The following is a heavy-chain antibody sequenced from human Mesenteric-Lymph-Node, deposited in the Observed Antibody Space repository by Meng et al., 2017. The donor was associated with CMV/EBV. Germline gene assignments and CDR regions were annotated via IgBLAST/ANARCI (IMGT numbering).Heavy chain of an antibody. CDR3: ARDRGSDFWSGFYPY. V-gene: IGHV3-66*02. D-gene: IGHD3-3*01. CDR1: GFTVSWNY. CDR2: LYSGGGT. J-gene: IGHJ4*02. Sequence: GESLKISCTASGFTVSWNYMSWVRQAPGKGLEWVSVLYSGGGTPYPDSVKGRFSISSDNSNTLYLHMDTLRPEDTAVYYCARDRGSDFWSGFYPYWGQGTLVTVSS.